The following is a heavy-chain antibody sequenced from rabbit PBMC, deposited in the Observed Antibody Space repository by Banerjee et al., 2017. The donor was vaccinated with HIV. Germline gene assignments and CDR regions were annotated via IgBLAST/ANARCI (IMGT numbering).Heavy chain of an antibody. D-gene: IGHD6-1*01. CDR3: ATNVGVIGDSYVWGL. Sequence: QQQLEESGGGLVKPGGTLTLTCKASGIDFSSYYYMCWVRQAPGKGLQWIACICNSDGSTYYASWVNGRFTISKTSSTTVTLEMTSLTAADTATYFCATNVGVIGDSYVWGLWGPGTLVTVS. CDR1: GIDFSSYYY. CDR2: ICNSDGST. V-gene: IGHV1S43*01. J-gene: IGHJ6*01.